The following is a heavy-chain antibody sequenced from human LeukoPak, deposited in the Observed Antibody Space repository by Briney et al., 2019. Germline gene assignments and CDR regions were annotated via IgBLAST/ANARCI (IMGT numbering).Heavy chain of an antibody. D-gene: IGHD3-3*01. J-gene: IGHJ6*02. CDR2: ISYDGSNK. CDR1: GFTFSSYA. Sequence: GRSLRLSCAASGFTFSSYAMHWVRQAPGKGLEWVAVISYDGSNKYYADSVKGRFTISRDNSKNTLYLQMNSLRAEDTAVYCCARESGSLYYDFWSGPTGDYYGMDVWGQGTTVTVSS. V-gene: IGHV3-30-3*01. CDR3: ARESGSLYYDFWSGPTGDYYGMDV.